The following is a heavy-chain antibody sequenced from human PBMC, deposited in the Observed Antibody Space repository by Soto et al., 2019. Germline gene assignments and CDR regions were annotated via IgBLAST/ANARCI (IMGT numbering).Heavy chain of an antibody. V-gene: IGHV4-39*01. CDR3: ARHTPAISISDH. D-gene: IGHD2-15*01. CDR2: IYYSGST. Sequence: QLQLQESGPGLVKPSEPLSLTCTVSGGSISSSSYYWGWIRQPPGKGLEWSGSIYYSGSTYYNPSLKSRVTISVDTSKNQFSLKLSSVTAADTAVYYCARHTPAISISDHWGQGTLVTVSS. CDR1: GGSISSSSYY. J-gene: IGHJ4*02.